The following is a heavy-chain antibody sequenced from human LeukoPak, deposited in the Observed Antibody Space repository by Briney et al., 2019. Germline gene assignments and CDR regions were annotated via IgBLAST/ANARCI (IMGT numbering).Heavy chain of an antibody. V-gene: IGHV3-30*18. D-gene: IGHD3-16*01. CDR2: ISYDGSNK. CDR3: AKEGGRYYFDC. CDR1: GFTFSSYG. J-gene: IGHJ4*02. Sequence: GRSLRLSCAAPGFTFSSYGMHWVRQAPGKGLEWVAVISYDGSNKYYADSVKGRFTISRDNSKNTPYLQMNSLRAEDTAVYYCAKEGGRYYFDCWGQGTLVTVSS.